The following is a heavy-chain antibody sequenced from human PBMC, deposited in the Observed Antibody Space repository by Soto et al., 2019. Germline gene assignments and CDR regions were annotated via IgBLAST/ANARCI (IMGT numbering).Heavy chain of an antibody. Sequence: ASLKVSCKAPGYTCSGYSLHWVPQAPVLGLEWMGWINTNSGGTKCAQKFQGRVTMTRDTSISTAYMERSRLTSSDKALYYCPVYKGNYYNYLFDPRGQAALVSV. V-gene: IGHV1-2*02. J-gene: IGHJ5*02. CDR3: PVYKGNYYNYLFDP. CDR1: GYTCSGYS. CDR2: INTNSGGT. D-gene: IGHD3-10*01.